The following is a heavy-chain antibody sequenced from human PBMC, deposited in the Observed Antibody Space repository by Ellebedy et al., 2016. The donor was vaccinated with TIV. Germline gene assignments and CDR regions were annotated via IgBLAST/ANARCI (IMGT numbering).Heavy chain of an antibody. CDR2: TYPDGTT. V-gene: IGHV3-66*01. CDR3: ARDRRFCGNECYLYYYYGMDV. D-gene: IGHD2-21*01. CDR1: GFTVSDNY. J-gene: IGHJ6*02. Sequence: GGSLRLSCAASGFTVSDNYMTWVRQAPGKGLEWVSLTYPDGTTYYADAVKGRFTISRDLSKNTLNLQMSSLRAGDTAVYYCARDRRFCGNECYLYYYYGMDVWGQGTTVTVSS.